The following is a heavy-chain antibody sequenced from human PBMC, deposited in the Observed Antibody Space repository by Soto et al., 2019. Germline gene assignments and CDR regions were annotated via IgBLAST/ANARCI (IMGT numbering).Heavy chain of an antibody. V-gene: IGHV3-30*18. CDR2: ISYDGSNK. CDR1: GFTFSSYG. J-gene: IGHJ4*02. D-gene: IGHD6-13*01. CDR3: AKQGSWVGGRSYFDY. Sequence: QVQLVESGGGVVQPGRSLRLSCAASGFTFSSYGMHWVRQAPGKGLEWVAVISYDGSNKYYADSVKGRFTISRDNSKNTLYLQMNSLRAEDTAVYYCAKQGSWVGGRSYFDYWGQGTLVTVSS.